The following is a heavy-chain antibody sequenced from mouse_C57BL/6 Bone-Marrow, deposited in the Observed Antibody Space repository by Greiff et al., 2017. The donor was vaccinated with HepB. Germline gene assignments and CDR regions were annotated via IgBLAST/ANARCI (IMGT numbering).Heavy chain of an antibody. CDR3: TRPHTVRHYFDY. J-gene: IGHJ2*01. V-gene: IGHV1-15*01. CDR2: IDPESGGT. D-gene: IGHD2-14*01. CDR1: GYTFTDYE. Sequence: VQLQQSGAELVRPGASLTLSCKASGYTFTDYEMHWVKQTPVHGLEWIGAIDPESGGTAYKQKLKGKAILTADKSSSTAYMELRSLTSEDSAVFYCTRPHTVRHYFDYWGQGATVTVSS.